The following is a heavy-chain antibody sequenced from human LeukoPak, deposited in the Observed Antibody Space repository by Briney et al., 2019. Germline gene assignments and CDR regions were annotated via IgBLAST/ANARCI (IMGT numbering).Heavy chain of an antibody. V-gene: IGHV4-61*02. CDR3: ARVYCTGGSCFAGWFDS. CDR1: GGSISSGSYY. CDR2: IYTSGST. Sequence: SETLSLTCTVSGGSISSGSYYWSWIRQPAGKGLEWIGRIYTSGSTNYNPSLKSRVTISVDTSKNQFSLKLSSVTAADTAVYYCARVYCTGGSCFAGWFDSWGQGTLVTVSS. D-gene: IGHD2-8*02. J-gene: IGHJ5*01.